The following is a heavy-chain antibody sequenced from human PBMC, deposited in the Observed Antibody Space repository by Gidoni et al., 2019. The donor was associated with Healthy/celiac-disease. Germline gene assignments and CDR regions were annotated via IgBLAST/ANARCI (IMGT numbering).Heavy chain of an antibody. CDR3: ARDGEYCSGGSCLYDAFDI. V-gene: IGHV3-30-3*01. Sequence: QVQLVESGGGVVKPGRSLRLSCAASGFTFSSYAMHWVRQAPGKGLEWVAVISYDGSNKYYADSVKGRFTISRDNSKNTLYLQMNSLRAEDTAVYYCARDGEYCSGGSCLYDAFDIWGQGTMVTVSS. CDR1: GFTFSSYA. D-gene: IGHD2-15*01. J-gene: IGHJ3*02. CDR2: ISYDGSNK.